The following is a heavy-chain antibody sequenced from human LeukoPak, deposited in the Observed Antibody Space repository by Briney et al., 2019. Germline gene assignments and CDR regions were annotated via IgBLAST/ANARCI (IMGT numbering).Heavy chain of an antibody. CDR1: GGSISTYY. CDR3: ARGGTTIFGVAPIYGMDV. V-gene: IGHV4-59*01. D-gene: IGHD3-3*01. CDR2: INYSGDT. Sequence: SETLSLTCTVSGGSISTYYWSWIRQPPGKGLEWIGYINYSGDTNYNPSLKSRVTISVDTSKNQFSLKLSSVTAADTAVYYCARGGTTIFGVAPIYGMDVWGQGTTVTVSS. J-gene: IGHJ6*02.